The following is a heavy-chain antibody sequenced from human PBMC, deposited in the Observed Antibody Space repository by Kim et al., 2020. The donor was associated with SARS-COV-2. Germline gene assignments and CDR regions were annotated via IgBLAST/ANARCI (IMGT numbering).Heavy chain of an antibody. CDR2: IYYSGST. D-gene: IGHD3-9*01. CDR1: GGSISSYY. V-gene: IGHV4-59*01. J-gene: IGHJ3*02. CDR3: ASTHYDILTGYITAFDI. Sequence: SETLSLTCTVSGGSISSYYWSWIRQPPGKGLEWIGYIYYSGSTNYNPSLKSRVTISVDTSKNQFSLKLSSVTAADTAVYYCASTHYDILTGYITAFDIWGQGTMVTVSS.